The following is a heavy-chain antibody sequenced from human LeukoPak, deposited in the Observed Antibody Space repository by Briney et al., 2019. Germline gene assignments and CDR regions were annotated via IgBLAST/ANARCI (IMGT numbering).Heavy chain of an antibody. CDR3: ARNKYYDILTGYYRFFDY. V-gene: IGHV4-4*07. CDR2: VYTSGST. Sequence: KPSETLSLTCTVSGGSISSYYWSWIRQPAGKGLEWIGRVYTSGSTNYNPSLKSRVTMSVDTSKNQFSLKLSSVTAADTAVYYCARNKYYDILTGYYRFFDYWGQGTLVTVSS. J-gene: IGHJ4*02. CDR1: GGSISSYY. D-gene: IGHD3-9*01.